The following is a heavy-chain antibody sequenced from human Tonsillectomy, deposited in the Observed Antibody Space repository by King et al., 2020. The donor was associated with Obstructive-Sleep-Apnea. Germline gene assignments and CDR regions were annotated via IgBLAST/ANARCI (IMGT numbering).Heavy chain of an antibody. V-gene: IGHV4-59*01. J-gene: IGHJ3*02. CDR1: DGSISNYY. CDR2: IYYSGST. D-gene: IGHD6-19*01. Sequence: VQLQESGPGLVKPSETLSLTCTVSDGSISNYYWTWIRQPPGKGLEWIGYIYYSGSTNCNPSLKSRVTVSVDTSKNQLSRNLTSVTAADTAVYYCARGVPRSKLESGWAPFDIWGQGTMVTVSS. CDR3: ARGVPRSKLESGWAPFDI.